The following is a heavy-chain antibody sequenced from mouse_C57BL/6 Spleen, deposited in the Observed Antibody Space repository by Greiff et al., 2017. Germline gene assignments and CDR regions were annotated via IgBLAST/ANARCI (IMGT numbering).Heavy chain of an antibody. CDR2: IYPGDGDT. V-gene: IGHV1-82*01. D-gene: IGHD4-1*01. Sequence: VHLVESGPELVKPGASVKISCKASGYAFSSSWMNWVKQRPGKGLEWIGRIYPGDGDTNYNGKFKGKATLTADKSSSTAYMQLSSLTSEDSAVYFCARRELGHYYAMDYWGQGTSVTVSS. CDR3: ARRELGHYYAMDY. J-gene: IGHJ4*01. CDR1: GYAFSSSW.